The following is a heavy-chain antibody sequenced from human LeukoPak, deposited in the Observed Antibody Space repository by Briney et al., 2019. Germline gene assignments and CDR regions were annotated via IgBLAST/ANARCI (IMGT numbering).Heavy chain of an antibody. V-gene: IGHV1-8*03. CDR1: GYTFTGYY. CDR3: ARSWYCSSTSCQKNYMDV. Sequence: GASVKVSCKASGYTFTGYYMHWVRQAPGQGLEWMGWMNPNSGNTGYAQKFQGRVTITRNTSISTAYMELSSLRSEDTAVYYCARSWYCSSTSCQKNYMDVWGKGTTVTVSS. J-gene: IGHJ6*03. CDR2: MNPNSGNT. D-gene: IGHD2-2*01.